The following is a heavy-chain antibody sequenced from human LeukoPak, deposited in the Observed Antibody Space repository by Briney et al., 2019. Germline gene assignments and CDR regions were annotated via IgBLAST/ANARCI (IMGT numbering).Heavy chain of an antibody. Sequence: KTSETLSLTCTVSGGSISSSSYYWGWIRQPPGKGLEWIVRIYYSGSTYYNPSLKSRVTISVDTSKNQFSLKLSSVTAADTVVYYCAREAIPYYDILTGYSTGWFDPWGQGTLVTVSS. CDR3: AREAIPYYDILTGYSTGWFDP. J-gene: IGHJ5*02. D-gene: IGHD3-9*01. CDR2: IYYSGST. V-gene: IGHV4-39*02. CDR1: GGSISSSSYY.